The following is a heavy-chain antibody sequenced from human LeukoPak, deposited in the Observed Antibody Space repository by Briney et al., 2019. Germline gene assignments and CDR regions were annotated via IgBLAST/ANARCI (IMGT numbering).Heavy chain of an antibody. CDR1: GGSISTYY. Sequence: SETLSLTCTVSGGSISTYYWSWIRQPPGKGREWIGYLYYSGSTNYNPSLKSRVTISVDTSKNQFSLKLSSVTAADTAVYYCARDPLNYYYMDVWGKGTTVTVSS. J-gene: IGHJ6*03. CDR3: ARDPLNYYYMDV. CDR2: LYYSGST. V-gene: IGHV4-59*01.